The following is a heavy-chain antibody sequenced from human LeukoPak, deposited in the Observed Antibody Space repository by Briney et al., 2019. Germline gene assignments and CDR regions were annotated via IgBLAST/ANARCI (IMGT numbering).Heavy chain of an antibody. CDR2: LYSDGNT. CDR1: GFTVITND. V-gene: IGHV3-53*01. J-gene: IGHJ4*02. Sequence: GALRLSCAASGFTVITNDMTWVRQAPGKGLEWVSVLYSDGNTKYADSVQGRFTISRDNSKNTLYLEMNSLSPDDTAVYYCARGVEPLAANTLAYWGQGTLVTVTS. D-gene: IGHD1-14*01. CDR3: ARGVEPLAANTLAY.